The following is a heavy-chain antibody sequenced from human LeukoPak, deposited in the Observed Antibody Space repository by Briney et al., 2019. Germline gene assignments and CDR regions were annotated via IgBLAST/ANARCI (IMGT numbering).Heavy chain of an antibody. V-gene: IGHV4-4*07. Sequence: SQTRSLTCILSAGSTTVYCWSWVRPTAERGLGWIGRVYSSRATLYNSSLNGRVTRSVDTSRNQLSLKLSAVTAADTAVYYCARDDKGYYDSRWTAFDIWGQGTMVTVSS. J-gene: IGHJ3*02. CDR2: VYSSRAT. CDR3: ARDDKGYYDSRWTAFDI. CDR1: AGSTTVYC. D-gene: IGHD3-22*01.